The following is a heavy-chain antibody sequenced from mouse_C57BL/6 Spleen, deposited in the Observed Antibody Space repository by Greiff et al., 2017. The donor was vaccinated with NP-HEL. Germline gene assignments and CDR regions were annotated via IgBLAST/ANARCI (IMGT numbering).Heavy chain of an antibody. CDR3: ARLWDDAMDY. D-gene: IGHD4-1*01. Sequence: VQLQQSGPELVKPGASVKIPCKASGYTFTDYNMDWVKQSHGKSLEWIGDINPNNGGTIYNQKFKGKATLTVDKSSSTAYMELRSLTSEDTAVYYCARLWDDAMDYWGQGTSVTVSS. V-gene: IGHV1-18*01. CDR1: GYTFTDYN. J-gene: IGHJ4*01. CDR2: INPNNGGT.